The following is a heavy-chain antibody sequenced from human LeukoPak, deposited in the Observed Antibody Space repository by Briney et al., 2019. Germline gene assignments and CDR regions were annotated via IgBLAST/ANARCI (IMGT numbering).Heavy chain of an antibody. CDR1: GGSISSGGYS. CDR2: ISGSGGST. CDR3: AKDRAAYYYDSSGYFDY. J-gene: IGHJ4*02. V-gene: IGHV3-23*01. D-gene: IGHD3-22*01. Sequence: ETLSLTCAVSGGSISSGGYSWSWVRQAPGKGLEWVSAISGSGGSTYYADSVKGRFTISRDNSKNTLYLQMNSLRAEDTAVYYCAKDRAAYYYDSSGYFDYWGQGTLVTVSS.